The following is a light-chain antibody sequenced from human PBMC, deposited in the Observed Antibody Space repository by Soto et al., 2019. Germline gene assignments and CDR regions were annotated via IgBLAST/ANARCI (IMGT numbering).Light chain of an antibody. CDR3: TSYRSNNIWV. V-gene: IGLV2-14*01. CDR2: EVS. CDR1: SSDVGAYNY. J-gene: IGLJ3*02. Sequence: QSALTQPASVSGSPGQSITISCTGTSSDVGAYNYVSWYQQHPGKAPKLLIYEVSNRPSGVSNRFSGSTSGNMASLTISGLQAEDEADYYCTSYRSNNIWVLGGGTKLTVL.